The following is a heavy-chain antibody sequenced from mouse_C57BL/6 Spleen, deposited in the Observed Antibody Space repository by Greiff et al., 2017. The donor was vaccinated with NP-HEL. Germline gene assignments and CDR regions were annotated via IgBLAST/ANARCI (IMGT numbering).Heavy chain of an antibody. J-gene: IGHJ2*01. CDR3: AREGYYDYDGTYYFDY. CDR2: IYPGSGST. D-gene: IGHD2-4*01. CDR1: GYTFTSYW. Sequence: QVQLQQPGAELVKPGASVKMSCKASGYTFTSYWITWVKQRPGQGLEWIGDIYPGSGSTNYNKKFKSKATLTVDTSSSTAYMQLSSLTSEDSAVYYCAREGYYDYDGTYYFDYWGQGTTLTVSS. V-gene: IGHV1-55*01.